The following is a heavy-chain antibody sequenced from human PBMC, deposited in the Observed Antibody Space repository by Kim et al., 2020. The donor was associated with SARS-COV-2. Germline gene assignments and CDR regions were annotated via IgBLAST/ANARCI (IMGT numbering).Heavy chain of an antibody. CDR3: AIGANWFDP. D-gene: IGHD1-26*01. Sequence: GNPTYAQGFTGRFVFSLDTSVSTAYLQISSLKAEDTALYYCAIGANWFDPWGQGTLVTVSS. CDR2: GNP. V-gene: IGHV7-4-1*02. J-gene: IGHJ5*02.